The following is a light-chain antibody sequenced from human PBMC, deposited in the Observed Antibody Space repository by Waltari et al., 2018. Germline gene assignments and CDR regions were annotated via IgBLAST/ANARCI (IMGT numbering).Light chain of an antibody. CDR1: QSVLYRSNNKNS. CDR2: WAS. V-gene: IGKV4-1*01. J-gene: IGKJ4*01. CDR3: QQYYSTPLS. Sequence: DIVMTHSLDSLAGPLGERATINCNSSQSVLYRSNNKNSLAWYQQKPGQPPQLLIYWASTRESWVSARFSGSVSETDFTLTISSLQAEDVAVYYCQQYYSTPLSFGGGTKVEI.